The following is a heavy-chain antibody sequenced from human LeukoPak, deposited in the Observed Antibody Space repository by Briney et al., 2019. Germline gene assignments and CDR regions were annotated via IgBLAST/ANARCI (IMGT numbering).Heavy chain of an antibody. J-gene: IGHJ3*02. CDR1: GFTFSSYG. CDR3: AKDLSRWRHDAFDI. V-gene: IGHV3-30*02. CDR2: IRYDGSNK. D-gene: IGHD2-21*02. Sequence: GGSLRLSCAASGFTFSSYGMHWVRQAPGKGLEWVAFIRYDGSNKYYADSVKGRFTISTDNSKNTLYLQMNSLRAEDTAVYYCAKDLSRWRHDAFDIWGQGTMVTVSS.